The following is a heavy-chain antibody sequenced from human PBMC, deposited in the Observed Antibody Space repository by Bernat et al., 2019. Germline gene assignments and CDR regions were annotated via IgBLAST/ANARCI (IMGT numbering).Heavy chain of an antibody. J-gene: IGHJ6*03. CDR2: IYYSGST. CDR3: ARHPTTYYDIWSGRRNYYYYYMDV. CDR1: GGSISSYY. D-gene: IGHD3-3*01. Sequence: QVQLQESGPGLVKPSETLSLTCTVSGGSISSYYWSWIRQPPGKGLEWIGYIYYSGSTNYNPSLKSRVTISVDTSKNQFTLKLSSVTAADTAVYYCARHPTTYYDIWSGRRNYYYYYMDVWGKGTTVTVSS. V-gene: IGHV4-59*08.